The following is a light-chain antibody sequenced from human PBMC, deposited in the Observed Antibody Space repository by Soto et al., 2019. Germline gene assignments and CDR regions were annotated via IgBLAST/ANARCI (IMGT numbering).Light chain of an antibody. CDR2: GAS. CDR3: HQYGNSPAT. J-gene: IGKJ1*01. Sequence: EIVLTQSPGTLSLSPGERATLSCRARQSVTSSYLAWYQQKPGQAPRLLSYGASSRATGIPDRFSGSGSGTDFTLTVSRLEPEDFAMYYCHQYGNSPATFGQGTKVDIK. CDR1: QSVTSSY. V-gene: IGKV3-20*01.